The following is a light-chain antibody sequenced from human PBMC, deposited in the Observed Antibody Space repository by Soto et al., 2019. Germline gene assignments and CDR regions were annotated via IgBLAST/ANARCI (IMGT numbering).Light chain of an antibody. V-gene: IGKV3-20*01. CDR2: GAS. CDR3: QQYGSAPPIT. J-gene: IGKJ5*01. Sequence: EIVLPQSPGPLSLSPGERSTLSCMAIQSVSSSYLAWYQQKPGQAPRLLIYGASSRATGIPDRFSGSGSGTDFTLTISRLEPEDFAVYYCQQYGSAPPITFCQGTRLEIK. CDR1: QSVSSSY.